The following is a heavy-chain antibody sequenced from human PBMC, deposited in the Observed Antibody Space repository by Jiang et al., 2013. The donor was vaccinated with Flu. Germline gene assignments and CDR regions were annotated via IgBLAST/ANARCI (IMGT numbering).Heavy chain of an antibody. CDR3: ARDVPYNDYGDYGRYFDY. J-gene: IGHJ4*02. V-gene: IGHV1-69*04. CDR2: IIPILGIA. CDR1: GGTFSSYA. D-gene: IGHD4-17*01. Sequence: GAEVKKPGSSVKVSCKASGGTFSSYAISWVRQAPGQGLEWMGRIIPILGIANYAQKFQGRVTITADKSTSTAYMELSSLRSEDTAVYYCARDVPYNDYGDYGRYFDYWGQGTLVTVSS.